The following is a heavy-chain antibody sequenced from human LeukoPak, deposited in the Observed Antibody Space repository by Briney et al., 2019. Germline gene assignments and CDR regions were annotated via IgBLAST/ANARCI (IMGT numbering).Heavy chain of an antibody. Sequence: ASVKVSCKASGYTFTGYYMHWVRQAPGQGLAWMGWINPNSGGTKYAQKFQGRVTMTRETSISTAYMELSRLRSDDTAVDYCARDNDRVVGGDYWGQGTLVTVSS. D-gene: IGHD2-15*01. CDR3: ARDNDRVVGGDY. J-gene: IGHJ4*02. CDR2: INPNSGGT. V-gene: IGHV1-2*02. CDR1: GYTFTGYY.